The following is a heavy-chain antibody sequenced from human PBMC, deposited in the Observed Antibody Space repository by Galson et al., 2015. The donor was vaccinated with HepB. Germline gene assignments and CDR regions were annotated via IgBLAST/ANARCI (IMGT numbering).Heavy chain of an antibody. CDR1: GYTFTNYG. J-gene: IGHJ5*02. V-gene: IGHV1-18*04. CDR2: ISTNNGDT. Sequence: SVKVSCKASGYTFTNYGINWVRQAPGQGLEWVGWISTNNGDTTYAQNLQGRVTLTTDTSTSTVYMELRSLRSDDTAVYYCAKMAGVMSGWFDPWGQGTPVTVSS. D-gene: IGHD6-19*01. CDR3: AKMAGVMSGWFDP.